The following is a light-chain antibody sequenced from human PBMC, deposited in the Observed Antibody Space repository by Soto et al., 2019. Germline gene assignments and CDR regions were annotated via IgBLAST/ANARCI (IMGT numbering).Light chain of an antibody. V-gene: IGKV1-9*01. CDR3: QQYYTAPFT. J-gene: IGKJ4*01. CDR1: QGISSY. CDR2: AAS. Sequence: IQMTPSPSSLAASVGARVTITCRASQGISSYLAWYQQKPGKAPKLLIYAASTLQSGVLSRFSGSGSGADFTLTISSLQAEDVAVYYCQQYYTAPFTFGGGTKVDIK.